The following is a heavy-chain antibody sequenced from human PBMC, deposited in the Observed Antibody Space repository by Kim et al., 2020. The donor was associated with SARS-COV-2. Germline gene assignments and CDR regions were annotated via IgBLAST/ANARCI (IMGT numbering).Heavy chain of an antibody. Sequence: GGSLRLSCAASGFTFSSYSMHWVRQAPGKGLEWVAVISYDGGNKYYADSVKGRFTISRDNSKNTLYLQMNSLRAEDTAVYYCARGGSHILYRHYGMDVWGQGTTVTVSS. V-gene: IGHV3-30-3*01. CDR3: ARGGSHILYRHYGMDV. D-gene: IGHD2-21*01. CDR1: GFTFSSYS. CDR2: ISYDGGNK. J-gene: IGHJ6*02.